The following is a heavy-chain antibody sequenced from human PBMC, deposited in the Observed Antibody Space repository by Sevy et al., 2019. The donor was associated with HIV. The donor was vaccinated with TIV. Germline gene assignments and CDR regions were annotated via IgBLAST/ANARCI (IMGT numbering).Heavy chain of an antibody. CDR3: TREDLYSHPWEFDW. V-gene: IGHV1-2*02. D-gene: IGHD1-26*01. CDR1: GFTFSDYY. Sequence: ASVKVSCKASGFTFSDYYMHWVRQAPGQGLEWMGWFNPNNGDSRSAQKFQGRVTLTGDMSISTAYMELTRLRSDDTAIYFCTREDLYSHPWEFDWWGHGALVTVSS. J-gene: IGHJ4*01. CDR2: FNPNNGDS.